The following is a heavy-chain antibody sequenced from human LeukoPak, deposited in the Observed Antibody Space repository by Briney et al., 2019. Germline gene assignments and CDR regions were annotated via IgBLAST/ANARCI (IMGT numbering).Heavy chain of an antibody. V-gene: IGHV1-18*01. CDR2: ISAYNGKT. CDR1: GYTFTSTY. Sequence: GASVKVPCKTSGYTFTSTYINWVRQAPGQGLEWMGWISAYNGKTNYAQKFQGRVTMTTDSSTSTASMDLTSLRPDDTAVYYCARGGTYYPSIDYWGQGTLVTVSS. CDR3: ARGGTYYPSIDY. J-gene: IGHJ4*02. D-gene: IGHD1-26*01.